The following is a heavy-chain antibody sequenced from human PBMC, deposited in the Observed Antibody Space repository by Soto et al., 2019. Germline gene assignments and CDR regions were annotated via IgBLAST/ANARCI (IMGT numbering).Heavy chain of an antibody. Sequence: EVQLLESGGGLVQPGGSLRLSCAASGFTFSSYAMSWVRQAPGKGLEWVSAISGSGGSTYYADSVKGRFTISRDNSKNTLYLQMNSLRVEDTAVYHCAKDSQTYYDFWSGYYSDFVYWGQGTLVTVSS. V-gene: IGHV3-23*01. CDR2: ISGSGGST. J-gene: IGHJ4*02. CDR3: AKDSQTYYDFWSGYYSDFVY. CDR1: GFTFSSYA. D-gene: IGHD3-3*01.